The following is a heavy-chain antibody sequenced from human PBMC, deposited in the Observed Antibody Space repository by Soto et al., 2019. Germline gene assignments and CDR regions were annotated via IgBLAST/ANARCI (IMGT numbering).Heavy chain of an antibody. CDR2: INHRGST. J-gene: IGHJ4*02. V-gene: IGHV4-34*01. Sequence: SETLSLTCAVYGGSFSGYYWSWIRQPPGKGLEWIGEINHRGSTNYNPSLKSRVTISVDMSKNQFSLNLSSVTAADTAVYYCARGRDYDYLWGSYRAFDYWGQGTLVTVSS. CDR3: ARGRDYDYLWGSYRAFDY. D-gene: IGHD3-16*02. CDR1: GGSFSGYY.